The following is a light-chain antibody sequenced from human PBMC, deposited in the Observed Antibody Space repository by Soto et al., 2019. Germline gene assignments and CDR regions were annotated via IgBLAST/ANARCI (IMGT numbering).Light chain of an antibody. V-gene: IGLV1-40*01. CDR3: QSYDSSLSGDVG. Sequence: QSVLTQPPSVSGAPGQRVTISCTGSSSNIGAGYDVHWYQQLPGTAPKLLIYGNSNRPSGVPDRFSGSKSGTSASLAITGLQDEDEADYYCQSYDSSLSGDVGFGGGTKLTVL. CDR2: GNS. CDR1: SSNIGAGYD. J-gene: IGLJ2*01.